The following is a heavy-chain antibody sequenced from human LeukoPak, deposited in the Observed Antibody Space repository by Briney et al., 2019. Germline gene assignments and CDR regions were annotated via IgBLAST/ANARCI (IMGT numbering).Heavy chain of an antibody. CDR1: GFTVSSNY. D-gene: IGHD5-18*01. J-gene: IGHJ5*02. Sequence: GGSLRLSCGASGFTVSSNYMSWVRQAPGKGLEWVSVIYSGGSTYYADSVKGRFTISRDNSKNTLYLQMNSLRAEDTAVYYCARVQLWFGYNWLDPWGQGTLVTFSS. CDR3: ARVQLWFGYNWLDP. CDR2: IYSGGST. V-gene: IGHV3-53*01.